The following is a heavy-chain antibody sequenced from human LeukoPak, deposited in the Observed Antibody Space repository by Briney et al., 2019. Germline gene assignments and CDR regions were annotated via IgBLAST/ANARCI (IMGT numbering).Heavy chain of an antibody. V-gene: IGHV3-7*01. D-gene: IGHD5-18*01. Sequence: GGSLRLSCVASGFSFSTYEMNWVRQAPGKGLEWVANIKQDGSEKYYVDSVKGRFTISRDNAKNSLYLQMNSLRAEDTAVYYCARQGYSYALYYFDYWGQGTLVTVSS. CDR2: IKQDGSEK. J-gene: IGHJ4*02. CDR1: GFSFSTYE. CDR3: ARQGYSYALYYFDY.